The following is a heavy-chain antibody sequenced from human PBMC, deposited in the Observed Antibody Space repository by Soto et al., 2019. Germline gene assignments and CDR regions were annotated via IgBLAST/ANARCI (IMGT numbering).Heavy chain of an antibody. CDR3: ARDHGPQLPIDY. CDR2: IYTSGST. V-gene: IGHV4-4*07. J-gene: IGHJ4*02. D-gene: IGHD1-1*01. Sequence: PTATLPRTCTVCGGTISSYRWRWIRQPAGKGLEWIWRIYTSGSTNYNPSLKSRVTMSVDTSKNQFSLKLSSVTAADTAVSYCARDHGPQLPIDYWGQGTLVTLHS. CDR1: GGTISSYR.